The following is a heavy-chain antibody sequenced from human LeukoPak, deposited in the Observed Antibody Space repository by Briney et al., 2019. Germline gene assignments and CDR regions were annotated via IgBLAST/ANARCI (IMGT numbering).Heavy chain of an antibody. CDR3: ARERSSSSYYYYYMDV. D-gene: IGHD6-6*01. CDR2: IYDTGST. CDR1: GGSINSDDYY. Sequence: SQTLSLTCTVSGGSINSDDYYWSWIRQPPGKGLEWIGDIYDTGSTYYNPSLKSRVTISVDRSKNQFSLKLSSVTAADTAVYYCARERSSSSYYYYYMDVWGKGTTVTVSS. J-gene: IGHJ6*03. V-gene: IGHV4-30-4*01.